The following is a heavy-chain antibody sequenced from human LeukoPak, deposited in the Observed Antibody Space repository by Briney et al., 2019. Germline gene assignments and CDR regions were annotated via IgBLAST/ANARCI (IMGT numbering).Heavy chain of an antibody. D-gene: IGHD6-6*01. Sequence: PSETLSLTCTVSGGSISSRSYYWGWIRQPPGKGLEWIGNVHSSGSIYYNPSLKSRVTISVDTSNNQFSLKLNSVTVADTAVYYCASAGIAARRILAVRHRYYFDYWGQGTLVTVSS. CDR3: ASAGIAARRILAVRHRYYFDY. CDR1: GGSISSRSYY. CDR2: VHSSGSI. J-gene: IGHJ4*02. V-gene: IGHV4-39*07.